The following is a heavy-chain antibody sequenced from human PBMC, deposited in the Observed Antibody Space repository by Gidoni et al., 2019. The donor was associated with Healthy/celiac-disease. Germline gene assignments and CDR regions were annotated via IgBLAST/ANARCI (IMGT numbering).Heavy chain of an antibody. D-gene: IGHD6-13*01. CDR2: IYTSGST. CDR1: GGSISSGSSY. Sequence: QVQLQESGPGLVQPSQTLSLTCPVSGGSISSGSSYGSWIRQPAGKGLEWIGRIYTSGSTNYNPSLKSRVTISVYTSKNQFSLKLSSVTAADTAVYSCARGIAAAGRGKAAYNWFDPWGQGTLVTVSS. CDR3: ARGIAAAGRGKAAYNWFDP. V-gene: IGHV4-61*02. J-gene: IGHJ5*02.